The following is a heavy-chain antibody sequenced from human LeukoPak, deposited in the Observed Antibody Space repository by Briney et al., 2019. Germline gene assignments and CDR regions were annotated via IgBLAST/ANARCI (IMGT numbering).Heavy chain of an antibody. CDR1: GGSFSGYY. J-gene: IGHJ4*02. V-gene: IGHV4-34*01. D-gene: IGHD2-15*01. CDR2: INHSGST. CDR3: AREDCSGGSCSSFDY. Sequence: SETLSLTCAVHGGSFSGYYWSWIRQPPGKGLEWIGEINHSGSTNYNSALKSRVTISVDTSKNQFSLKLNSVTAADTAVYYCAREDCSGGSCSSFDYWGQGTLVTVSS.